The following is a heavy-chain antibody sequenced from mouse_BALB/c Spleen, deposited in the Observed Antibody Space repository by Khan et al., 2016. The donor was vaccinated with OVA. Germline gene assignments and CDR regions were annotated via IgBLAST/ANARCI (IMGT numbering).Heavy chain of an antibody. V-gene: IGHV14-3*02. Sequence: VQLQQSRAELLKPGASVKLSCTSSGFNIKDTYMHWVKQRPEQGLEWIGRIDPANGGTKYDPKFQGKATITADTSSNTAYLQLSSLTSEDTAVYYCATLYGSPFAYWGQGTLVTVSA. J-gene: IGHJ3*01. CDR3: ATLYGSPFAY. D-gene: IGHD2-1*01. CDR2: IDPANGGT. CDR1: GFNIKDTY.